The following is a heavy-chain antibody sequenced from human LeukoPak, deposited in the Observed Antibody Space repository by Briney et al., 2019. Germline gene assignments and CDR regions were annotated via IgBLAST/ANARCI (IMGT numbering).Heavy chain of an antibody. J-gene: IGHJ4*02. D-gene: IGHD2-2*01. Sequence: GASVKVSCKASGYTFTSYGISWVRQAPPPGLEWMGWISDYNGNRNYAQKLQGRVTMTTVTSTSTAYMELRSLRSDDTAVYYCARVHSYCRSTSCLDYWGQGTLVTVSS. V-gene: IGHV1-18*01. CDR2: ISDYNGNR. CDR1: GYTFTSYG. CDR3: ARVHSYCRSTSCLDY.